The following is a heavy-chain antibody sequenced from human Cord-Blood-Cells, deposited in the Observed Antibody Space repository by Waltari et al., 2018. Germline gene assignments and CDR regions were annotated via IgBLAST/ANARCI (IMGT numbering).Heavy chain of an antibody. CDR3: ARGVIVVVVAATNAFDI. D-gene: IGHD2-15*01. Sequence: QVQLQQWGAGLLKPSATLSPTCAVYVGAFSVYYWSWIRQPPGKGLEWIGEINHSGSTNYNPSLKSRVTISVDTSKNQFSLKLSSVTAADTAVYYCARGVIVVVVAATNAFDIWGQGTMVTVSS. V-gene: IGHV4-34*01. J-gene: IGHJ3*02. CDR1: VGAFSVYY. CDR2: INHSGST.